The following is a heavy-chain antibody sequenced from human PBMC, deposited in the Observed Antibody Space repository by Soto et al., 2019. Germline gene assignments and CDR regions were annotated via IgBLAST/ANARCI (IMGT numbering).Heavy chain of an antibody. J-gene: IGHJ3*02. CDR1: GFSFSTYE. D-gene: IGHD3-10*01. CDR3: APRKSGSFNIGAFDI. V-gene: IGHV3-48*03. CDR2: ISKNGIDI. Sequence: GGSLRLSCAASGFSFSTYEMNWVRQAPGKGLEWVSYISKNGIDIYYADSVKGRFTISRDNANNSLFLQMNSLRAEDTAVYYCAPRKSGSFNIGAFDIWGQGTMVTVSS.